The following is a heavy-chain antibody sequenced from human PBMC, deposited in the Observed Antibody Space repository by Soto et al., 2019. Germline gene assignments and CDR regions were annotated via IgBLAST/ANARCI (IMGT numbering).Heavy chain of an antibody. CDR3: ARGDYFDRRFDN. J-gene: IGHJ4*02. CDR2: IKQDESEK. Sequence: GGSLRLSCAASGFTFNTHWMNWVRQAPGKGLEWVADIKQDESEKFYVDSVKGRFTISRDNSKNTLYLQMNSLRAEDTAVYYCARGDYFDRRFDNWGQGTLVTVSS. V-gene: IGHV3-7*03. CDR1: GFTFNTHW. D-gene: IGHD3-22*01.